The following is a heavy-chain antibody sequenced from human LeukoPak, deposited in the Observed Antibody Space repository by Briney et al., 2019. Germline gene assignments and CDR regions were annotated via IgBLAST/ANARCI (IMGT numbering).Heavy chain of an antibody. CDR1: GFTFSSYA. CDR2: ISGRGANT. D-gene: IGHD3-22*01. CDR3: AKSGRVFDTSGYYWLPN. V-gene: IGHV3-23*01. J-gene: IGHJ4*02. Sequence: QSGGSLRLSCATSGFTFSSYAMSWVRQAPGKGLEWVSSISGRGANTHYADSVKGRFTISGDYSKNTLNLQMNSLRAEDTAVYYCAKSGRVFDTSGYYWLPNWGQGILVTVSS.